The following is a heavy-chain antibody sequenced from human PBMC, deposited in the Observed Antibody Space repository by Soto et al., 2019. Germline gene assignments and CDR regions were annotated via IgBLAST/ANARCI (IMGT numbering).Heavy chain of an antibody. Sequence: EVQLVESGGGLVQPGESLRLSCAASGFTLSGYWMNWVRQAPGKGLEWVANIKQDGSEKNYVDSVKGRFTISRDNAKSSLSLQMNSLRAEDTAVYYCLVTTSVFGIWGQGTMVIVSS. V-gene: IGHV3-7*01. CDR3: LVTTSVFGI. J-gene: IGHJ3*02. D-gene: IGHD4-17*01. CDR2: IKQDGSEK. CDR1: GFTLSGYW.